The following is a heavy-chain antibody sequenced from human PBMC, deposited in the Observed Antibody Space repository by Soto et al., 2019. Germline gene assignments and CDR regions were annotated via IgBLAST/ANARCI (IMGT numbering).Heavy chain of an antibody. D-gene: IGHD3-16*01. J-gene: IGHJ4*02. CDR1: GASISRDH. Sequence: QVQLQESGPGLVKPSETLSLTCTVSGASISRDHWNWIRQPPGKGLEWIGEYSGSTNYNPSLKSRFTIPVDTSKNHSPLKLSSVTAADTAVYFCATYPSGGGGRGHWGQGTLVTVSS. CDR3: ATYPSGGGGRGH. V-gene: IGHV4-59*08. CDR2: EYSGST.